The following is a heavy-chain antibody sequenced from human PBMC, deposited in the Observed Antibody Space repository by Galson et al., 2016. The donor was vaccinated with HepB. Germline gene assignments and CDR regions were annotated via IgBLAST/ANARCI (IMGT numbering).Heavy chain of an antibody. V-gene: IGHV3-33*01. D-gene: IGHD4-23*01. CDR1: GIPFSISG. CDR3: ARDPGEGDGGNWGAFDL. Sequence: SLRLSCAASGIPFSISGMHWVRQAPGKGLEWVAMIWSDGSSEYYADSVKGRFTISRDNARSLLYLQMCSLRVEDTAVYYCARDPGEGDGGNWGAFDLWGQGTVVTVSS. CDR2: IWSDGSSE. J-gene: IGHJ3*01.